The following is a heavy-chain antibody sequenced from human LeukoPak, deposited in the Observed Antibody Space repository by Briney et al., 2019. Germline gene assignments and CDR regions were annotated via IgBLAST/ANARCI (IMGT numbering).Heavy chain of an antibody. CDR2: ISSSSSYI. CDR3: AREKGSSGRVDDAFDI. Sequence: PGGSLRLSCAASGFTFSSYSMNWVRQAPGKGLEWVSSISSSSSYIYYADSVKGRFTISRDNAKNSLYLQMNSLRAEDTAVYYCAREKGSSGRVDDAFDIWGQGTMVTVSS. CDR1: GFTFSSYS. V-gene: IGHV3-21*01. D-gene: IGHD6-19*01. J-gene: IGHJ3*02.